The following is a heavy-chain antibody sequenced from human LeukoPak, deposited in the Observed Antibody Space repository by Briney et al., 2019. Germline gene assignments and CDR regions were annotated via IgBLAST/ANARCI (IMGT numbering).Heavy chain of an antibody. CDR1: GYTFTGYY. CDR2: INPNSGGT. V-gene: IGHV1-2*02. CDR3: ARDLSIVVVPAAKNWFDP. Sequence: ASVKVSCKASGYTFTGYYMHWVRQAPGQGLEWMGWINPNSGGTNYAQKCQGRVTMTRDTSISTAYMELSRLRSDDTAVYYCARDLSIVVVPAAKNWFDPWGQGTLVTVSS. D-gene: IGHD2-2*01. J-gene: IGHJ5*02.